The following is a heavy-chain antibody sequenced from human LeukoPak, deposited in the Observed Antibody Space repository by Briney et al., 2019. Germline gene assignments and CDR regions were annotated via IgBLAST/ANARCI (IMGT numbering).Heavy chain of an antibody. V-gene: IGHV3-30*18. CDR1: GFTFSSYG. CDR3: AKQYYYDSSGPYYFDY. J-gene: IGHJ4*02. Sequence: PGGSLRLSCAASGFTFSSYGMHWVRQAPGKGLEWVAVISYDGSNKYYADSVKGRFTISRDNSKNTLYLQMNSLRAEDMAVYYCAKQYYYDSSGPYYFDYWGQGTLVTVSS. CDR2: ISYDGSNK. D-gene: IGHD3-22*01.